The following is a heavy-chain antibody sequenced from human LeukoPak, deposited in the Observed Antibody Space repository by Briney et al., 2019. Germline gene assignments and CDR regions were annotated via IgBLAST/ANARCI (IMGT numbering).Heavy chain of an antibody. V-gene: IGHV4-34*01. Sequence: SETLSLTCAVYGGSLSGYYRSWMRQPPGRGREWVGEIYHSGSTNYNPSLKSRVTIAVETSKNKFSLKLSSVTAADTAVYYCALLAAGTHYYHYYMDVWGKGTTVTISS. J-gene: IGHJ6*03. CDR2: IYHSGST. D-gene: IGHD6-13*01. CDR1: GGSLSGYY. CDR3: ALLAAGTHYYHYYMDV.